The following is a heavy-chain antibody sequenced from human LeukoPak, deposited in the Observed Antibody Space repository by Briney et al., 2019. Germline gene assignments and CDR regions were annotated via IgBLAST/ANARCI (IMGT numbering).Heavy chain of an antibody. CDR3: AKVSGGGLYYDGMDV. CDR2: ISGSGGTT. D-gene: IGHD1-14*01. Sequence: GGSLRLSCAASGFTFNNYAMNWVRQAPGKGLEWVSVISGSGGTTYYADSVKGRFTISRDSSKNTLYLQMNSPRAEDTAVYYCAKVSGGGLYYDGMDVWGQGTTVTVSS. J-gene: IGHJ6*02. V-gene: IGHV3-23*01. CDR1: GFTFNNYA.